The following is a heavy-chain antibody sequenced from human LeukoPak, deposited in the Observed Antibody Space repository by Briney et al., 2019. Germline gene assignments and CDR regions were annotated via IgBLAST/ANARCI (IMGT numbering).Heavy chain of an antibody. V-gene: IGHV1-46*01. J-gene: IGHJ4*02. CDR3: ARVKGYYYDSSGYYYFDY. D-gene: IGHD3-22*01. CDR1: GYTFTSYY. Sequence: ASVKVSCKASGYTFTSYYMHWVRQAPGQGLEWMGIINPSGGSTSYAQKFQGRVTMIRDTSTSTVYMELSSLRSEDTAVYYCARVKGYYYDSSGYYYFDYWGQGTLVTVSS. CDR2: INPSGGST.